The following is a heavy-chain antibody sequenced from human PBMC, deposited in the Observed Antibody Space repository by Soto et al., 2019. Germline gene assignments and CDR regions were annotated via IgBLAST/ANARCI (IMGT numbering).Heavy chain of an antibody. CDR1: GGSISSYY. CDR3: ARALMCSSTTCYYALDV. D-gene: IGHD2-2*01. Sequence: LSLTCTVSGGSISSYYWSWIRQPAGKGLEWIGRIYSTGSNKYNPSLKSRVTMSVDTSKSQFSLKLTSVTAADTAVYYCARALMCSSTTCYYALDVWGQGTAVTVSS. J-gene: IGHJ6*02. CDR2: IYSTGSN. V-gene: IGHV4-4*07.